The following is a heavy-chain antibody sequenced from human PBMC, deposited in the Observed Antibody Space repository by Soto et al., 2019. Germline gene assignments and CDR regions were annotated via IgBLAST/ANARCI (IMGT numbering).Heavy chain of an antibody. V-gene: IGHV4-31*03. Sequence: SETLSLTCTVSGGSISSGGYYWSWIRQHPGKGLEWIGYIYYSGSTYYNPSLKSRVTISVDTSKNQFSLKLSSVTAADTAVYYCARFDYDILTGYCLFDYWGQGTLVTVSS. CDR2: IYYSGST. J-gene: IGHJ4*02. CDR1: GGSISSGGYY. D-gene: IGHD3-9*01. CDR3: ARFDYDILTGYCLFDY.